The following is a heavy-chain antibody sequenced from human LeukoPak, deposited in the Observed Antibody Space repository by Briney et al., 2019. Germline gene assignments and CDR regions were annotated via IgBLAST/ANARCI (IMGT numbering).Heavy chain of an antibody. V-gene: IGHV4-4*02. Sequence: PSETLSLTCAISGGSITSSNWWTWVRQPPGKGLEWVGETYLRGNTNYNPSLESRVSISVDESKTQLSLRLESVTAADTAVYYCARGTITTVTDSWGPGTLVTVSS. J-gene: IGHJ4*02. D-gene: IGHD4-17*01. CDR1: GGSITSSNW. CDR3: ARGTITTVTDS. CDR2: TYLRGNT.